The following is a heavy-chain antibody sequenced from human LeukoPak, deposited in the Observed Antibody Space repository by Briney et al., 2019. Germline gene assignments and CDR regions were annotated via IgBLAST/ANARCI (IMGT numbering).Heavy chain of an antibody. CDR3: ARDPGYYGSDPRDV. Sequence: GGSLRLSCAASGFTFSSYEMNWVRQAPGKGLEWVSYISDSGNTIYYADSVKGRFTISRDNTKNSLNLQMNSLRAEDTADYYCARDPGYYGSDPRDVWGKGTTVTVSS. CDR1: GFTFSSYE. CDR2: ISDSGNTI. D-gene: IGHD3-10*01. V-gene: IGHV3-48*03. J-gene: IGHJ6*04.